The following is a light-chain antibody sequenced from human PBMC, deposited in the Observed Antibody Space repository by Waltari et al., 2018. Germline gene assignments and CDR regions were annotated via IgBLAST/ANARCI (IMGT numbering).Light chain of an antibody. CDR1: TLPRKF. CDR3: SSVDSSFKGL. Sequence: SYELTQPPSVSVSPGQTARITCYGETLPRKFAYWYQQKSGQAPVLVIFEDNKRPSGVPEGFSGSISGTTATLTISGAQVEDEADYYCSSVDSSFKGLFGAGTKVTVL. J-gene: IGLJ1*01. V-gene: IGLV3-10*01. CDR2: EDN.